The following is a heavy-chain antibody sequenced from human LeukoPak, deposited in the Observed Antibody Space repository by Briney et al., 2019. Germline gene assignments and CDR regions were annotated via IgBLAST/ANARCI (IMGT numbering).Heavy chain of an antibody. Sequence: PPETLSLTCTVSGGSISSSSYYWSWIRQPPGTGLEWIGYIYHSGSTYYNPSLKSRVTISVDRSKNQFSLKLSSVTAADTAVYYCARTSTDIVVVPAAIQDDYWGQGTLVTVSS. CDR1: GGSISSSSYY. V-gene: IGHV4-30-2*01. CDR3: ARTSTDIVVVPAAIQDDY. J-gene: IGHJ4*02. D-gene: IGHD2-2*02. CDR2: IYHSGST.